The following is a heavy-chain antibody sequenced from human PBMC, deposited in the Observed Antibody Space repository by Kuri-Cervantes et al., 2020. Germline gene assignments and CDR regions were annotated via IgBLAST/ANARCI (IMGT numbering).Heavy chain of an antibody. J-gene: IGHJ6*02. V-gene: IGHV2-26*01. CDR2: IFSNDET. CDR1: GFSHSNARMG. Sequence: SGLTLVIPTETHTLACTVSGFSHSNARMGVGWIRQPPGKALEWLAHIFSNDETSYSTSLKSRLTISKDPSKSQVVLTMTNMDPVNTATYYCARIVRVPTPHYYYYGMEVWGQGTPVTVSS. CDR3: ARIVRVPTPHYYYYGMEV. D-gene: IGHD3-10*01.